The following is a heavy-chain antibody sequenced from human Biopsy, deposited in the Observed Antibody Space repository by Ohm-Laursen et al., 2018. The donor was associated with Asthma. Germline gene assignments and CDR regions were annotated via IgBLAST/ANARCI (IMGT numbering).Heavy chain of an antibody. J-gene: IGHJ6*02. CDR1: RGYIRSYDHH. Sequence: TLSLTCTVSRGYIRSYDHHWAWIRQPPGKGLEWIGSGFYSGTTHYSPSLERRVSISIDTATNEFSMKLWSVTPADTAVYFCARVVSYGDIYFGIDVWGPGNTVSVS. D-gene: IGHD4-17*01. CDR3: ARVVSYGDIYFGIDV. V-gene: IGHV4-30-4*01. CDR2: GFYSGTT.